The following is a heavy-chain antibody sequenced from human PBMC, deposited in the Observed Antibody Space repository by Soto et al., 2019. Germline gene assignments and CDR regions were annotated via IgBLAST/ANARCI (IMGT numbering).Heavy chain of an antibody. CDR2: IYYSGST. CDR1: VGSIVVYY. J-gene: IGHJ4*02. D-gene: IGHD2-15*01. Sequence: QVQLQESGPGLVKPSETLSLTCTVSVGSIVVYYWTWFRQPPGKGLEWIGYIYYSGSTNYNPSLKSRVTISVDTSKNQFSLKLSSVTAADTAVYYCARRYGGTFDYWGQGTLVTVSS. CDR3: ARRYGGTFDY. V-gene: IGHV4-59*08.